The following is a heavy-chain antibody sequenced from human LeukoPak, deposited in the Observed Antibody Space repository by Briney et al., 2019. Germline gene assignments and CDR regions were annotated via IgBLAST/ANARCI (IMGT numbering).Heavy chain of an antibody. D-gene: IGHD6-13*01. CDR1: GGSISSGGYY. CDR2: IYHSGST. Sequence: SETLSLTCTVSGGSISSGGYYWSWIRQPPGKGLEWIGYIYHSGSTYYNPSLKSRVTISVDRSKNQFSLKLSSVTAADTAVYYCATGIAAAGINWFDPWGQGTLVTVSS. J-gene: IGHJ5*02. V-gene: IGHV4-30-2*01. CDR3: ATGIAAAGINWFDP.